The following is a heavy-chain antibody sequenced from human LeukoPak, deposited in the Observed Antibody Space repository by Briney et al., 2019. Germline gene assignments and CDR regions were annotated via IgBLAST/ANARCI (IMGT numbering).Heavy chain of an antibody. Sequence: TGRSLRLSCAASGFTFSSYAMSWVRQAPGKGLEWVSAISGSGGSTYYADSVKGRFTISRDNAKNSLYLQMNSLRAEDTAVYYCACAREGTMIALWGQGTMVTVSS. CDR3: ACAREGTMIAL. J-gene: IGHJ3*01. D-gene: IGHD3-22*01. CDR1: GFTFSSYA. CDR2: ISGSGGST. V-gene: IGHV3-23*01.